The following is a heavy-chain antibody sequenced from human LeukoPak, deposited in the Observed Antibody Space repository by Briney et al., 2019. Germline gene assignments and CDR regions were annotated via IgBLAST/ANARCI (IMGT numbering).Heavy chain of an antibody. Sequence: GGSLRLSCAVSGFTFSNAWMNWVRQAPGKGLEWVGCIKSKAEGETTDYAAPVKGRFTISRDDSKNTLYLQMNSLKTEDTAVYYCATVRGVLDYWGQGTLVTVSS. V-gene: IGHV3-15*01. CDR1: GFTFSNAW. CDR3: ATVRGVLDY. D-gene: IGHD3-10*01. CDR2: IKSKAEGETT. J-gene: IGHJ4*02.